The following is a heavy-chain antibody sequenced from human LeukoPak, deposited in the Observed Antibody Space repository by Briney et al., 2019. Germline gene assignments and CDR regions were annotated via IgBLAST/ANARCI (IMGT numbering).Heavy chain of an antibody. V-gene: IGHV3-23*01. CDR2: ISGSGGST. CDR3: ARDRKGGSYYGPYYYYMDV. Sequence: GGTLRLSCAASGFTFSSYGMSWVRQAPGKGLEWVSAISGSGGSTYYADSVKGRFTISRDNSKNTLYLQMNSLRAEDTAVYYCARDRKGGSYYGPYYYYMDVWGKGTTVTISS. D-gene: IGHD1-26*01. CDR1: GFTFSSYG. J-gene: IGHJ6*03.